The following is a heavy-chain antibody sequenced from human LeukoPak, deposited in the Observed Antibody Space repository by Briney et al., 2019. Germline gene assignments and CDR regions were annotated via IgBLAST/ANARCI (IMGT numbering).Heavy chain of an antibody. CDR3: ARSLDPYYYDSSGYCFDY. D-gene: IGHD3-22*01. Sequence: ASVKVSCKASGYTFTSYGISWVRQAPGQGLEWMGWISAYNDNTNYAQRLQGRVTMTTDTSTSTAYMELRSLRSDDTAVYYCARSLDPYYYDSSGYCFDYWGQGTLVTVSS. CDR2: ISAYNDNT. V-gene: IGHV1-18*01. J-gene: IGHJ4*02. CDR1: GYTFTSYG.